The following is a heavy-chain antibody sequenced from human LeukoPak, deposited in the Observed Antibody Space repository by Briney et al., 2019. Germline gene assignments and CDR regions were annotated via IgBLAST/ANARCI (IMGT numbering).Heavy chain of an antibody. V-gene: IGHV1-46*01. CDR2: INPSGGST. J-gene: IGHJ3*02. CDR1: GYTFTSYY. Sequence: GASVKVSCKASGYTFTSYYMHWVRQAPGQGLEWMGIINPSGGSTSYAQKFQGRVTMTRDTSTGTVYMELSSLRSEDTAVYYCAALPRGYSYGLDAFDIWGQGTMVTVSS. D-gene: IGHD5-18*01. CDR3: AALPRGYSYGLDAFDI.